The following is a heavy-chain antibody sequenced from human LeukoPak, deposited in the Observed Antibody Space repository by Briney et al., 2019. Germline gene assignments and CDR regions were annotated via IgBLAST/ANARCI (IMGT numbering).Heavy chain of an antibody. Sequence: GASLKISCKGSGYSFTSYWIDWVRQMPGKGLEWMWIIYPGDSDTRYSPSFQGQATISADKSISTAYLQWSSLKASDTAMYYCASVHSGWDSFFDYWGQGTLVTVSS. J-gene: IGHJ4*02. CDR1: GYSFTSYW. CDR2: IYPGDSDT. D-gene: IGHD6-19*01. V-gene: IGHV5-51*01. CDR3: ASVHSGWDSFFDY.